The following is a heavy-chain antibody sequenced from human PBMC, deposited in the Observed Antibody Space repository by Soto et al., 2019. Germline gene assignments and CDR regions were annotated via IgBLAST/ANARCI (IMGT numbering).Heavy chain of an antibody. Sequence: NPSETLSLTCAVYGGSFSGYYWSWIRQPPGKGLEWIGEINHSGSTNYNPSLKSRVTISVDTSKNQFSLKLSSVTAADTAVYYCARGLPYGSGSPYFDYWGQGTLVTVSS. CDR1: GGSFSGYY. D-gene: IGHD3-10*01. V-gene: IGHV4-34*01. CDR3: ARGLPYGSGSPYFDY. J-gene: IGHJ4*02. CDR2: INHSGST.